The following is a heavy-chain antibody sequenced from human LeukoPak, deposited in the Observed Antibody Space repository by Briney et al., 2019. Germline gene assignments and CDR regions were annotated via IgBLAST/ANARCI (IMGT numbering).Heavy chain of an antibody. CDR3: ARGGLDWYFDY. CDR1: GGSISSYY. Sequence: SETLSLTCTVSGGSISSYYWSWIRQPPGEGLEWIGYIYYSGSTNYSPSLRSRVTISVDTSENQFSLKLSSVTAADTAVYYCARGGLDWYFDYWGQGTLVTVSS. J-gene: IGHJ4*02. V-gene: IGHV4-59*01. D-gene: IGHD2-21*01. CDR2: IYYSGST.